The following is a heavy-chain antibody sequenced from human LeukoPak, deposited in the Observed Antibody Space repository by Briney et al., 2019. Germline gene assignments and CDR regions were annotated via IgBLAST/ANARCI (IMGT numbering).Heavy chain of an antibody. CDR2: IKKDGTEK. J-gene: IGHJ4*02. D-gene: IGHD4-17*01. V-gene: IGHV3-7*01. Sequence: GGSLRLSCAASGFTFSSCWMSWVRQAPGKGLEWVANIKKDGTEKYYVDSVKGRFSISRDNAKNSLSLQMNSLRAEDTAMYYCASQRDGDYIEWGQGTLVTVSP. CDR1: GFTFSSCW. CDR3: ASQRDGDYIE.